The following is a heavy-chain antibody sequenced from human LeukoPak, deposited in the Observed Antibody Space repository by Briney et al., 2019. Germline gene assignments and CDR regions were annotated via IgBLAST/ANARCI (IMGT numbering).Heavy chain of an antibody. Sequence: GGSLRLSCVVSGLTFRNFAMSWVRQAPGKGLEWVSTIGGAGVSTWYADSVKGRFTMSRDNSKDTLYLQMNSLGADDTAVYYCAKDYLDIVVVPAALDAFDIWGQGTMVTVSS. V-gene: IGHV3-23*01. CDR1: GLTFRNFA. CDR2: IGGAGVST. J-gene: IGHJ3*02. CDR3: AKDYLDIVVVPAALDAFDI. D-gene: IGHD2-2*03.